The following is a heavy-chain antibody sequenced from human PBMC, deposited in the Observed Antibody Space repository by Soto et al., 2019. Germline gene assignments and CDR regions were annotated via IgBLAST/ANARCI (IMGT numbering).Heavy chain of an antibody. CDR1: GYIFVNYG. J-gene: IGHJ6*02. Sequence: QVQLVQSGDEVKKPGASVKVSCKASGYIFVNYGIAWVRQDPGQGLEWMGWISPYTGNTHSATKVQGTLTMTTDTSTSTAYMDLGSLTSDDTAVYYCVMVDNYVTPTPQDVWGQGTTVTVSS. CDR2: ISPYTGNT. D-gene: IGHD3-16*01. V-gene: IGHV1-18*01. CDR3: VMVDNYVTPTPQDV.